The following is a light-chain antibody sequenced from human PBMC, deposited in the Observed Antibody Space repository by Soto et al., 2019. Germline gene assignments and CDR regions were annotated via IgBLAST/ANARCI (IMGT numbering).Light chain of an antibody. J-gene: IGKJ5*01. V-gene: IGKV3D-20*02. Sequence: EIALTQSPGTLSLSPGERATFSCRASQSVSSNYLAWYQQKPGQAPRLLIYGAFKRATGIPDRFSGSGSGTDFTLTISRMEPEDFAVYYCQQRSNWPITFGQGTRL. CDR1: QSVSSNY. CDR2: GAF. CDR3: QQRSNWPIT.